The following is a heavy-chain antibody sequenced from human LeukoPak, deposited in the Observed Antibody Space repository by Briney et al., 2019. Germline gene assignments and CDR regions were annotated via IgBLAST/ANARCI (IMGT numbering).Heavy chain of an antibody. D-gene: IGHD3-3*01. V-gene: IGHV3-30*03. CDR2: MSFDGSNK. CDR1: GFTFSDFW. J-gene: IGHJ5*02. Sequence: GGSLRLSCAASGFTFSDFWMNWVRQAPGKGLEWVAVMSFDGSNKYYADSVKGRFTISRDNAKNTLYLQMNSLRAEDTAVYYCARETYYDFWSGYSRWLDPWGQGTLVTVSS. CDR3: ARETYYDFWSGYSRWLDP.